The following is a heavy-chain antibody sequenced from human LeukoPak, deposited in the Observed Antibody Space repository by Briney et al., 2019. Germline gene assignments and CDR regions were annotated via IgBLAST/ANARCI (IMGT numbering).Heavy chain of an antibody. D-gene: IGHD2-2*01. CDR3: TRQRYCHSTSCYFDH. CDR1: GYSISSGYY. CDR2: MYHSGST. J-gene: IGHJ4*02. V-gene: IGHV4-38-2*01. Sequence: SESLSLTCAVSGYSISSGYYWAGIRQPPGKGLEGIGSMYHSGSTYDSPSLKSRVTMSVDTSKNQFSLKLTSVTAEDTAVYQCTRQRYCHSTSCYFDHWGQATLVTVSS.